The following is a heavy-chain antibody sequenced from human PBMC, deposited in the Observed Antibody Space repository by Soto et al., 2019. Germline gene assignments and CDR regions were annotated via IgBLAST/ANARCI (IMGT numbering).Heavy chain of an antibody. V-gene: IGHV3-74*01. J-gene: IGHJ4*02. D-gene: IGHD3-10*01. Sequence: EVQLVESGGGLVQPGGSLRLSCAASGFTFRNYWMHWVRQAPGKGLVWVSRISDYGRVNYADSVRGRFTISRDDAENELHLQMKNLRAEDTAVYHCARGGVEPFDYWGQGVLVTVSS. CDR2: ISDYGRV. CDR1: GFTFRNYW. CDR3: ARGGVEPFDY.